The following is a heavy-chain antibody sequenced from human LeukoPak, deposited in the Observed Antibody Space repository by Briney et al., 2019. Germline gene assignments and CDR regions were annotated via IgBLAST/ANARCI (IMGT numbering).Heavy chain of an antibody. D-gene: IGHD6-13*01. V-gene: IGHV4-30-2*01. J-gene: IGHJ5*02. CDR2: IYHSGST. CDR1: GGSISSGGYS. CDR3: ARDSSYSSSRYEGSWLDP. Sequence: SETLSLTCAVSGGSISSGGYSWRWIRQPPGKGLEWIGYIYHSGSTYYNPSLKSRVTISVDRSKNQFSLKLSSVTAADTAVYYCARDSSYSSSRYEGSWLDPWGQGTLVTVSS.